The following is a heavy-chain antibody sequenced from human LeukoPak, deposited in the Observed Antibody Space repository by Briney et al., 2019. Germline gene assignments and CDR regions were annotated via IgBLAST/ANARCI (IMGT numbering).Heavy chain of an antibody. J-gene: IGHJ4*02. CDR2: ISFDGTDA. CDR3: ARDLAYYDILTGYDY. V-gene: IGHV3-30*04. D-gene: IGHD3-9*01. Sequence: PGGSLRLSCAASGFTFSSYAIHWVRQAPGKGLEWVAVISFDGTDAFYADSVKGRFTISRDNSKNTLYLQMNSLRAEDTAVYYCARDLAYYDILTGYDYWGQGTLVTVSS. CDR1: GFTFSSYA.